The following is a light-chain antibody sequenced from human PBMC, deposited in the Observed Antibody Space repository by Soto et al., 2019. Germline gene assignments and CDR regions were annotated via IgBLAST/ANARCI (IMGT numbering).Light chain of an antibody. J-gene: IGKJ1*01. CDR1: QSVSRN. CDR2: GAC. CDR3: HQHNNSPLT. Sequence: EILMTQSPVTLSVSAGERATLSCRASQSVSRNLAWYQQKPGEAPSLLIYGACTRATGVPARFSGSGSGTEFTLTISSLQPEDFAAYYCHQHNNSPLTFGQGTKVDIK. V-gene: IGKV3-15*01.